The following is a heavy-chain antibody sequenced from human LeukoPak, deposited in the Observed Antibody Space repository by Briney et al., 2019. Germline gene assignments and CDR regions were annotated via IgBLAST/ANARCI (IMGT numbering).Heavy chain of an antibody. J-gene: IGHJ5*02. CDR3: VRDDASP. CDR2: INPNSGGT. CDR1: GYTFTSYY. Sequence: ASVKVSCKTSGYTFTSYYIHWVRQAPGQGLEWMGWINPNSGGTNYAQNFQGRVTMTRDTSISTAYMELSRLRSDDTAVYYCVRDDASPWGQGTLVTVSS. V-gene: IGHV1-2*02.